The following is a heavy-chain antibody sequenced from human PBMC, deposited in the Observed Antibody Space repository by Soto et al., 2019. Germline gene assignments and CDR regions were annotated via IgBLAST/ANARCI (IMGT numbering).Heavy chain of an antibody. Sequence: QVQLVESGGGVVQPGRSLRLSCAASGFTFSSYAMHWVRQAPGKGLEWVAVISYDGSNKYYADSVKGRFTISRDNSKNXLYLQMNSLRAEDTAVYYCARDGTAAAGISWWFDPWGQGTLVTVSS. CDR1: GFTFSSYA. V-gene: IGHV3-30-3*01. CDR3: ARDGTAAAGISWWFDP. CDR2: ISYDGSNK. D-gene: IGHD6-13*01. J-gene: IGHJ5*02.